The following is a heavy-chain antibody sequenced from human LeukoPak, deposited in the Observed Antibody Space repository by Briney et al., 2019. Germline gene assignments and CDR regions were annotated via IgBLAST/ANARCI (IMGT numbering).Heavy chain of an antibody. CDR2: IYTSGST. CDR1: GGSISSGSYY. D-gene: IGHD3-3*01. Sequence: SETLSLTCTVSGGSISSGSYYWSWIRQPAGKGLEWIGRIYTSGSTNYNPSLKSRVTISVDTPKNQFSLKLSSVTAADTAVYYCASDTYYDFWSGYYPYYYYYMDVWGKGTTVTVSS. J-gene: IGHJ6*03. CDR3: ASDTYYDFWSGYYPYYYYYMDV. V-gene: IGHV4-61*02.